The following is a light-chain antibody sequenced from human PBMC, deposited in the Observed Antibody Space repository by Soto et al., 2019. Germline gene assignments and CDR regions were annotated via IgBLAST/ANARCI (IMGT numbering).Light chain of an antibody. CDR3: QQHSHWPTWT. Sequence: VLTQSPATLSLSPGERATLSCRASENVRTFVDWYQQKPGQAPRLLIYGASNRATDIPARFSGSGSGTDFTRIISNLEPEDFAVYYCQQHSHWPTWTFGKGTRVEIQ. V-gene: IGKV3-11*01. CDR2: GAS. J-gene: IGKJ1*01. CDR1: ENVRTF.